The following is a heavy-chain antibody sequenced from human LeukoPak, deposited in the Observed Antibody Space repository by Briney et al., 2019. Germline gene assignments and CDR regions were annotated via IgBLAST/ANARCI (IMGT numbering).Heavy chain of an antibody. J-gene: IGHJ4*02. CDR3: ARQGTSVYHYLDY. D-gene: IGHD3-22*01. V-gene: IGHV3-30*04. Sequence: GGSLRLSCAASGFTFSTYAMHWVRQAPGKGLEWVALISYDGSSKYYADSVKGRFTISRDNSKNTLYLQMNSLRAEDTAVYWCARQGTSVYHYLDYWGQGTLSPSPQ. CDR1: GFTFSTYA. CDR2: ISYDGSSK.